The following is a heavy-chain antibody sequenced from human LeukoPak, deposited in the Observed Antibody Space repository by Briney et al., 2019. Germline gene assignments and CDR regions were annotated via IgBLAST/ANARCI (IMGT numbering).Heavy chain of an antibody. J-gene: IGHJ4*02. CDR3: AKVAAAAGLDF. CDR1: GFTFSSYA. CDR2: ISISGRDT. D-gene: IGHD6-13*01. Sequence: GGSLRLSCAASGFTFSSYAMTWVRQAPGKGLEWVSTISISGRDTYYADSVKGRFTISRDNSQNTLSLQMNSLRAEDTAVYYCAKVAAAAGLDFWGQGTLVTVSS. V-gene: IGHV3-23*01.